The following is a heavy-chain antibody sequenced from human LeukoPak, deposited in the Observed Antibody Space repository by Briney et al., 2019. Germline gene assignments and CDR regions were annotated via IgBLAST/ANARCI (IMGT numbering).Heavy chain of an antibody. V-gene: IGHV4-38-2*02. CDR3: AIAGSNLGNYDH. CDR1: GYSISSGHY. D-gene: IGHD2-15*01. Sequence: SETLSLTCTVSGYSISSGHYWAWIRQSPEKGLECIATMFHSGSTYYNPSLKSRFTTSVDTSKNEFSLNLSSVTAADTAVYYCAIAGSNLGNYDHCGQGTLVTVSS. J-gene: IGHJ5*02. CDR2: MFHSGST.